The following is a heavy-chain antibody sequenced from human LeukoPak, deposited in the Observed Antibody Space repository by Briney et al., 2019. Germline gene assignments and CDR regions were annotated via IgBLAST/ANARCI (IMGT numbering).Heavy chain of an antibody. CDR1: GFTFNTYS. D-gene: IGHD6-13*01. Sequence: GGSLRLSCAASGFTFNTYSMNWVRQAPGKGLEWVSYISYSSSTIYYADSVKGRFTISRDNAKNSLYLQMNSLRDEDTAVYYCARDEETAAAGTFDCWGQGPLVTVSS. CDR3: ARDEETAAAGTFDC. J-gene: IGHJ4*02. V-gene: IGHV3-48*02. CDR2: ISYSSSTI.